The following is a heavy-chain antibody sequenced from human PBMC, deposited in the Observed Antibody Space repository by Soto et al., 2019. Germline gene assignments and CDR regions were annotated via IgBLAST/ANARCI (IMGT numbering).Heavy chain of an antibody. D-gene: IGHD2-2*01. J-gene: IGHJ5*02. CDR3: ARAGCSSTSCPPGWFDP. CDR2: IIPIFGTA. CDR1: GGTFSSYA. Sequence: AVKVSCKASGGTFSSYAISWVRQAPGQGLEWMGGIIPIFGTANYAQKFQGRVTITADKSTSTAYMELSSLRSEDTAVYYCARAGCSSTSCPPGWFDPWGQGTLVTISS. V-gene: IGHV1-69*06.